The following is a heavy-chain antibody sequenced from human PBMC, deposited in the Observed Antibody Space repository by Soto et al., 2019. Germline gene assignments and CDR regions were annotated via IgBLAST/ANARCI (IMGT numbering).Heavy chain of an antibody. CDR3: ARARSTTGTASLAFDI. J-gene: IGHJ3*02. Sequence: QVQLVQSGAEVKKPGSSVKVSCKSSGGTFSSYTISWVRQAAGQGLEWMGRIIHILGIATYEQKFQGRVTITADKSTSTDYMELSSLRSENTAVYYCARARSTTGTASLAFDIWGQGTMVTVSS. CDR1: GGTFSSYT. D-gene: IGHD1-1*01. V-gene: IGHV1-69*02. CDR2: IIHILGIA.